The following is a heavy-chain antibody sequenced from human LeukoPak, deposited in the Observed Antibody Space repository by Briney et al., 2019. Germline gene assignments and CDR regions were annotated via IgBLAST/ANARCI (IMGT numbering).Heavy chain of an antibody. CDR1: GFTFSTYA. V-gene: IGHV3-23*01. CDR3: ARHGSITMVRGRLRYYCMDV. J-gene: IGHJ6*03. CDR2: ISASGNRT. Sequence: GSLRLSCAASGFTFSTYAMSWVRQAPGKGLEWVSAISASGNRTFYADSVKGRFTISRDNSKNTLYLQMNSLRAEDTAVYYCARHGSITMVRGRLRYYCMDVWGKGTTVTISS. D-gene: IGHD3-10*01.